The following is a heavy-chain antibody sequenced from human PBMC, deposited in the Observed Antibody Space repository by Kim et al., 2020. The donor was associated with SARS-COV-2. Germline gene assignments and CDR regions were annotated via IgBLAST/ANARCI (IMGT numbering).Heavy chain of an antibody. Sequence: SETLSLTCTVSGGSISSSSYYWGWIRQPPGKGLEWIGSIYYSGSTYYNPSLKSRVTISVDTSKNQFSLKLSSVTAADTAVYYCARIYYYGSGNEYWFDPWGQGTLVTVSS. J-gene: IGHJ5*02. D-gene: IGHD3-10*01. CDR1: GGSISSSSYY. CDR3: ARIYYYGSGNEYWFDP. CDR2: IYYSGST. V-gene: IGHV4-39*01.